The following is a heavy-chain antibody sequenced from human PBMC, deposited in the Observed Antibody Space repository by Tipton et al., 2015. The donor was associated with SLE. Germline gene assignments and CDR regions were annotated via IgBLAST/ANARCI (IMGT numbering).Heavy chain of an antibody. Sequence: SLRLSCAASGFTFSMHWVRQAPGKGLEWVAVISYDGSNKYYADSVKGRFTISRDNSKNTLYLQMSSLRAEDTAVYYCVKVLLGIWGQGTMVTVSS. V-gene: IGHV3-30*14. CDR1: GFTFS. D-gene: IGHD7-27*01. CDR2: ISYDGSNK. CDR3: VKVLLGI. J-gene: IGHJ3*02.